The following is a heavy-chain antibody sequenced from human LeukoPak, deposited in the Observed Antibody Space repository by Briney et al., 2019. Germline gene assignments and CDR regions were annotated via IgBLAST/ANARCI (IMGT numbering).Heavy chain of an antibody. D-gene: IGHD3-16*01. Sequence: SQTLSLTCAISGDSVSSNSAGWNWIRQSPSRGLEWLGRTYYRSKWLNDYAVSLKSLITVNPDTSKNQFSLQLNSVTPEDTAVYYCARAGGEGFDHWGQGTLVTVSS. CDR2: TYYRSKWLN. J-gene: IGHJ4*02. CDR1: GDSVSSNSAG. CDR3: ARAGGEGFDH. V-gene: IGHV6-1*01.